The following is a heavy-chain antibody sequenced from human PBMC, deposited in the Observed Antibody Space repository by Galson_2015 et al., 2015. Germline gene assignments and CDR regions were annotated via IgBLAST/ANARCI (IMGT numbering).Heavy chain of an antibody. V-gene: IGHV4-59*09. CDR3: ARGGSSGYDLSWLDP. CDR2: IYYSGST. J-gene: IGHJ5*02. D-gene: IGHD5-12*01. Sequence: LEWIGYIYYSGSTNYNPSLKSRVTISVDTSKNQFSLKVSSVTAADTAVYYCARGGSSGYDLSWLDPWGQGTPVAVSS.